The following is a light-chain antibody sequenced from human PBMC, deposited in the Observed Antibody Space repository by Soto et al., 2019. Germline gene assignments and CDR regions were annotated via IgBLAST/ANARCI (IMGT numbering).Light chain of an antibody. Sequence: EIVLTQSPATLSLSPGDRAALSCRASQSVSSHLDWYQQKPGQAPRLLIYDASNRATGIPARFSGSGSGTDFTLIISSLEPDDLAVYYCQQRSNWPLTFGGGTKVEIK. CDR1: QSVSSH. J-gene: IGKJ4*01. CDR2: DAS. CDR3: QQRSNWPLT. V-gene: IGKV3-11*01.